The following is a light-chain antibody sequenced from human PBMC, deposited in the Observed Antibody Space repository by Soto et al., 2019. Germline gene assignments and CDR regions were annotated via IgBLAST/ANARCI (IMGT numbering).Light chain of an antibody. J-gene: IGLJ1*01. CDR3: SSYADSNSYV. V-gene: IGLV2-8*01. CDR1: SSDVGGYNY. Sequence: QSALTQPPSASGSPGQSVTISCTGNSSDVGGYNYVYWYQQHPGKAPKLMIYEVTKRPSGVPDRFSGSKSGNTASLTVSWLQAEDEADYYCSSYADSNSYVFGTGTKVTVL. CDR2: EVT.